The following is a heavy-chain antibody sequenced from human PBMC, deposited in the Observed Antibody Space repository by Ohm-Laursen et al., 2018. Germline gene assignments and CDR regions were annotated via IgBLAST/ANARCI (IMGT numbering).Heavy chain of an antibody. CDR2: INHSGST. D-gene: IGHD5-18*01. J-gene: IGHJ6*02. CDR3: ARDSYGSGYYYYGMDV. CDR1: GGSFSGYY. Sequence: GTLSLTCTVYGGSFSGYYWSWIRQPPGKGLEWIGEINHSGSTNYNPSLKSRVTISVDTSKNQFSLKLSSVTAADTAVYYCARDSYGSGYYYYGMDVWGQGTTVTVSS. V-gene: IGHV4-34*01.